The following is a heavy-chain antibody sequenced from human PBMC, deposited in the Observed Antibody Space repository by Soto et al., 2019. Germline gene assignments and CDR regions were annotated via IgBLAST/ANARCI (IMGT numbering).Heavy chain of an antibody. CDR1: GFTFSNYW. J-gene: IGHJ3*02. D-gene: IGHD3-3*01. V-gene: IGHV3-7*01. CDR3: ARPWNSDYTTDAYDI. Sequence: ASVKVSCAASGFTFSNYWMTWVRQAPGKGLEWVANIKLDGSEKYYVDSVKGRFTISRDNAKSSLYLQMNSLRAEDTAVYYCARPWNSDYTTDAYDIWGQGTMVTVSS. CDR2: IKLDGSEK.